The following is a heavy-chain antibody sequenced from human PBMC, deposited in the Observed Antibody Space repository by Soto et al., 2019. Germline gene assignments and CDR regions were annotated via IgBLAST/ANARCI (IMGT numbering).Heavy chain of an antibody. J-gene: IGHJ4*02. Sequence: GGSLRLSCAASGFMFSDHYMTWIRQAPGKGLEWVSKISGGGTTMYYADSVKGRFTVSRDNAKNSLYLEMNSLRAEDTAVYYCACDRHYYSSDWWGQGTPVTVSS. CDR1: GFMFSDHY. V-gene: IGHV3-11*01. D-gene: IGHD3-10*01. CDR3: ACDRHYYSSDW. CDR2: ISGGGTTM.